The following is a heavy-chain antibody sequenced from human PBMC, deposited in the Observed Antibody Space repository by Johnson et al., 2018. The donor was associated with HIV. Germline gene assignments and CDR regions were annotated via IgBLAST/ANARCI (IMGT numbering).Heavy chain of an antibody. V-gene: IGHV3-23*04. CDR3: AKTQWELLGVGAFDI. Sequence: VQLVESGGGLVQPGGSLRLSCAASGFTFSSYAMSWVRQAPGKGLEWVSAISGSGGSPYYADSVKGRLTISRDNSKNTLYLQMNSLRAEATAVYYCAKTQWELLGVGAFDIWGQGTVVTVSS. CDR2: ISGSGGSP. D-gene: IGHD1-26*01. CDR1: GFTFSSYA. J-gene: IGHJ3*02.